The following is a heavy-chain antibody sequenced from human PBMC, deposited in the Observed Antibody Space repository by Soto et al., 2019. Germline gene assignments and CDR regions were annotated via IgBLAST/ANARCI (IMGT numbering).Heavy chain of an antibody. Sequence: GVSLKICWKGAGDSCTGYWIGWVRQMPGKGLEWMGIIYPGDSDTRYSPSFQGQVTISADKSISTAYLQWSSLKASDTAMYYCARRLLNLQTIDYWGQGTLVTVSS. CDR1: GDSCTGYW. V-gene: IGHV5-51*01. CDR2: IYPGDSDT. J-gene: IGHJ4*02. D-gene: IGHD4-4*01. CDR3: ARRLLNLQTIDY.